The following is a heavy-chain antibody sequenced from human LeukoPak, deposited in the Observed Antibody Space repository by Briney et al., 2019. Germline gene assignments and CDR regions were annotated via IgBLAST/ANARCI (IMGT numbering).Heavy chain of an antibody. V-gene: IGHV4-30-4*08. CDR3: ARTYCSGGTCYGLDY. CDR1: GGSISSGDYY. Sequence: PSQTLSLTCTVSGGSISSGDYYWSWIRQPPGKGPEWIGYTHHSGRTYYNPSLKSRLTISADTSKNQFSLRLSSVTAADTAVYYCARTYCSGGTCYGLDYWGQGTLVTVSS. D-gene: IGHD2-15*01. CDR2: THHSGRT. J-gene: IGHJ4*02.